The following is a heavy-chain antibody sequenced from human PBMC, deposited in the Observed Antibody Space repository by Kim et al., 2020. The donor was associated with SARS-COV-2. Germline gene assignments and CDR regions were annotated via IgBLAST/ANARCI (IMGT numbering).Heavy chain of an antibody. CDR2: IYHSGST. Sequence: SETLSLTCTVSGYSISSGYYWGWIRQPPGKGLEWIGSIYHSGSTYYNPSLKSRVTISVDTSKNQFSLKLSSVTAADTAVYYCARPRDSYGYFDYWGQGTL. CDR1: GYSISSGYY. V-gene: IGHV4-38-2*02. J-gene: IGHJ4*02. CDR3: ARPRDSYGYFDY. D-gene: IGHD5-18*01.